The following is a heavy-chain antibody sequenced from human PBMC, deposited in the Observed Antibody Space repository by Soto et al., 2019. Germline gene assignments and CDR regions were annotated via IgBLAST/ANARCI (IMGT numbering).Heavy chain of an antibody. D-gene: IGHD3-22*01. CDR2: IIPNYGTT. CDR3: ARVSYYYDSSGYYITDAFDI. J-gene: IGHJ3*02. CDR1: GGTFSSYA. V-gene: IGHV1-69*05. Sequence: SVKVSCKASGGTFSSYAISWVRQAPGQGLEWMGGIIPNYGTTNYAQKFQGRVTITTDTSTSTAYMELRSLRSEDTAVYYCARVSYYYDSSGYYITDAFDIWGQGTMVTVSS.